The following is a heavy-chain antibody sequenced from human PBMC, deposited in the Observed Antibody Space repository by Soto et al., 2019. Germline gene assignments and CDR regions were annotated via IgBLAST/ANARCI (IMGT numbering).Heavy chain of an antibody. CDR2: IWNDGSNE. CDR3: ARAYGDNFDY. CDR1: GFTFSSYG. Sequence: VQLVESGGGVVQPGTSLRLSCAASGFTFSSYGMHWVHQAPGKGLEWVAVIWNDGSNEHYVDSVKGRFTISRDNSKNTLYLQMNSLRAEDTAVYYCARAYGDNFDYWGLGTLVTVSS. V-gene: IGHV3-33*01. D-gene: IGHD4-17*01. J-gene: IGHJ4*02.